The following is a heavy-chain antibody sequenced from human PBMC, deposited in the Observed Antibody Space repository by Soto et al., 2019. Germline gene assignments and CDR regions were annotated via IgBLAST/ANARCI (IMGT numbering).Heavy chain of an antibody. CDR1: GFHFRSHL. CDR3: ASIGDPPLDF. Sequence: SKRLSYASSGFHFRSHLMHLIRQATGKGLVWVSRINGDGRTTDYADSVKGRFTISRDNAKNTLYLQMNSLRVEDTDVYYCASIGDPPLDFWGQGTLVTVSS. D-gene: IGHD3-3*01. CDR2: INGDGRTT. J-gene: IGHJ4*02. V-gene: IGHV3-74*01.